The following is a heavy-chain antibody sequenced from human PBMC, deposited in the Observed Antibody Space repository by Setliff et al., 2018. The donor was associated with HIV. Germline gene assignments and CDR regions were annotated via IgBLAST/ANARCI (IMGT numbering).Heavy chain of an antibody. CDR3: ARKGTGDAFDI. CDR2: ISAYNGNT. CDR1: GYTFTSYG. J-gene: IGHJ3*02. D-gene: IGHD1-1*01. Sequence: GASVKVSCKASGYTFTSYGISWVRRAPGQGLEWMGWISAYNGNTNYAQKLKGRVTMTTDTSTSTAYMEVRSLRSDDTAVYYWARKGTGDAFDIWGQGTMVTVSS. V-gene: IGHV1-18*01.